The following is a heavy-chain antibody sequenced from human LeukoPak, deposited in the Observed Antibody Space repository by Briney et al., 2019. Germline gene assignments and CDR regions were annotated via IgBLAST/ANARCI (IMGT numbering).Heavy chain of an antibody. D-gene: IGHD2-8*01. CDR3: ARLMPRNFDY. CDR1: SYSISSGYY. V-gene: IGHV4-38-2*01. Sequence: SETLSLTCAVSSYSISSGYYWGWIRPPPGKGLEWIGSIYHSGSTYYNPSLKSRVTISVDTSKNQFSLKLSSVTAADTAVYYCARLMPRNFDYWGQGTLVTVSS. J-gene: IGHJ4*02. CDR2: IYHSGST.